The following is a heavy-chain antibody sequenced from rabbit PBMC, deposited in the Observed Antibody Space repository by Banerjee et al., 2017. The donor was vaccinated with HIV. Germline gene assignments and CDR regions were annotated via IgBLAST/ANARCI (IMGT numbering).Heavy chain of an antibody. CDR2: IDGGSSGST. J-gene: IGHJ4*01. CDR3: ARDLAGAIGWNFNL. V-gene: IGHV1S40*01. D-gene: IGHD4-1*01. CDR1: GFSFSGGYD. Sequence: QSLEESGGDLVKPGASLTLTCTASGFSFSGGYDMCWVRQAPGKGLEWLACIDGGSSGSTYYASWAKGRFTISKTSSTTVTLQMTSLTAADTATYFCARDLAGAIGWNFNLWGPGTLVTVS.